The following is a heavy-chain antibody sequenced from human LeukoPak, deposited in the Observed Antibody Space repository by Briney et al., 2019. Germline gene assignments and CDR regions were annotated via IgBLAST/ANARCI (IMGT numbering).Heavy chain of an antibody. CDR1: GFTFSSYS. CDR2: ISSGSSTI. D-gene: IGHD4-23*01. CDR3: ARGTRAVVPTYWYFDL. Sequence: GGSLRLSCAASGFTFSSYSMNWVRQAPGKGLEWVSYISSGSSTIYYADSVKGRFTISRDNAKNSLYLQMNSLRAEDTAVYYCARGTRAVVPTYWYFDLWGRGTLVTVSS. V-gene: IGHV3-48*04. J-gene: IGHJ2*01.